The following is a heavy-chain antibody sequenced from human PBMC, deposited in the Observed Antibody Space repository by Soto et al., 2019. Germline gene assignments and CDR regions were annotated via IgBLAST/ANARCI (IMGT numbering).Heavy chain of an antibody. V-gene: IGHV4-31*01. CDR1: GGSISSGGYY. J-gene: IGHJ3*02. CDR3: ARDPTPTTATFYAFDI. CDR2: IYYNGNT. Sequence: QVQLQESGPGLVKPSQTLSLTCTVSGGSISSGGYYWSWIREHPAKGLEWIGYIYYNGNTYYNPSLKTLASISVDTSKHQFLLKLSSVTAADTAVYYCARDPTPTTATFYAFDIWGQGTMVTVSS. D-gene: IGHD1-1*01.